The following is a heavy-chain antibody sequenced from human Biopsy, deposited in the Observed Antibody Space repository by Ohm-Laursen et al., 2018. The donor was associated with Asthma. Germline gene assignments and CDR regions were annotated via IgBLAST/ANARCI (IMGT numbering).Heavy chain of an antibody. J-gene: IGHJ3*02. CDR3: ARTYYDFLTGQVNDAFAI. CDR1: GGMFGNYA. Sequence: GSSVKVSCKASGGMFGNYAISWVRQAPGLGLEWMGGISPIFGSSNYAQRFQGRVTITADIFTRTVYMELSGLGSEDTAVYYCARTYYDFLTGQVNDAFAIWGQGTMVTVSS. V-gene: IGHV1-69*06. D-gene: IGHD3-9*01. CDR2: ISPIFGSS.